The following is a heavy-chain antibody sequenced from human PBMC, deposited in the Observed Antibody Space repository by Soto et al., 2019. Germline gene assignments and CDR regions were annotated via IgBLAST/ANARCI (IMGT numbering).Heavy chain of an antibody. D-gene: IGHD3-16*01. Sequence: GGSLRLSCAASTFTFSSYAMSWVRQAPGKGLEWVSTISGSGGSTYYADSVKGRFTISRDNSKSALYLQMNSLRAEDTAIYYCAKESDISFFYLEEGGEGPLVTASS. CDR2: ISGSGGST. V-gene: IGHV3-23*01. CDR3: AKESDISFFYLEE. J-gene: IGHJ4*02. CDR1: TFTFSSYA.